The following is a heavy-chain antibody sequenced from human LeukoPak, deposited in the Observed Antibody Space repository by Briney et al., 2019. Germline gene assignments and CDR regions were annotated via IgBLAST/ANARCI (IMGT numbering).Heavy chain of an antibody. J-gene: IGHJ3*02. CDR3: ANGRYCSGGSCHVDAFDI. CDR2: ISYDGSNK. Sequence: GGSLRLSCAASGFTFSAYGMHWVRQAPGEGLEWVAVISYDGSNKYYADSVKGRFTISRDNSKNTLYLQMNSLRAEDTAVYYCANGRYCSGGSCHVDAFDIWGQGTMVTVSS. V-gene: IGHV3-30*18. D-gene: IGHD2-15*01. CDR1: GFTFSAYG.